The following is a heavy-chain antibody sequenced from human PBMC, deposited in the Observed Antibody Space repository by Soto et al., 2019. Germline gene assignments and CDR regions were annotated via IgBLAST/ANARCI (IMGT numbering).Heavy chain of an antibody. V-gene: IGHV3-7*01. CDR1: GFIFGNFW. CDR3: ARGTGGATSSGKEQFDY. D-gene: IGHD1-26*01. J-gene: IGHJ4*02. CDR2: IKQDGSEK. Sequence: EVQLVESGGGLVQPGGSLRLSCAGSGFIFGNFWMTWVRQAPGKGLEWVANIKQDGSEKYYVDSVKGRFTSSRDNVKKSMYLQMNSLRSEDTAVYYCARGTGGATSSGKEQFDYWGQGPLAPVSS.